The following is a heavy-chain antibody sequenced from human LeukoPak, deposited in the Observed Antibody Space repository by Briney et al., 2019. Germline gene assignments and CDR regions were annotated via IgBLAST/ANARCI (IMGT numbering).Heavy chain of an antibody. CDR2: IRYDGSNK. V-gene: IGHV3-30*02. D-gene: IGHD2-21*02. CDR3: ARDRGELAYCGGDCYSPDAFDI. CDR1: GFTFSDYG. J-gene: IGHJ3*02. Sequence: GGSLRLSCAASGFTFSDYGMHWVRQAPGKGLEWVAFIRYDGSNKYYADSVKGRFTISRDNAKNTLYLQMNSLRAEDTAVYYCARDRGELAYCGGDCYSPDAFDIWGQGTMVTVSS.